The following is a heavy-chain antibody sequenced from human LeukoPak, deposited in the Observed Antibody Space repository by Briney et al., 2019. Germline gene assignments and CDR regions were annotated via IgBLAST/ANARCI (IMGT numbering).Heavy chain of an antibody. CDR2: INHSGST. D-gene: IGHD6-19*01. V-gene: IGHV4-34*01. CDR3: ARARRSSGSNY. CDR1: GGSFSGYY. Sequence: SETLSLTCAVYGGSFSGYYWSWIRQPPGKGLEWIGEINHSGSTNYNPSLKSRVTISVDTSKNQFSLKLSSVTPADTAVYYCARARRSSGSNYWGQGTLVTVSS. J-gene: IGHJ4*02.